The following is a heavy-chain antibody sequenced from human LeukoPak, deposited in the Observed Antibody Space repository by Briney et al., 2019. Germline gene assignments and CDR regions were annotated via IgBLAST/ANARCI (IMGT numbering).Heavy chain of an antibody. CDR3: AREEGIDYGDYFDY. D-gene: IGHD4-17*01. Sequence: GGSLRLSCAASGFTFSSYGMHWVRQAPGKGLEWVANIKQDGSEKYYVDSVKGRFTISRDNAKNSLYLQMNSLRAEDTAVYYCAREEGIDYGDYFDYWGQGTLVTVSS. CDR2: IKQDGSEK. J-gene: IGHJ4*02. V-gene: IGHV3-7*01. CDR1: GFTFSSYG.